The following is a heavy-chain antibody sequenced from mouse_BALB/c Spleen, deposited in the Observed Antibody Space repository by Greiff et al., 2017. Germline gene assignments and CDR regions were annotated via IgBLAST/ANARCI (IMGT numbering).Heavy chain of an antibody. D-gene: IGHD2-4*01. CDR1: GYTFTSYY. Sequence: VQLQQSGPELVKPGASVRISCKASGYTFTSYYIHWVKQRPGPGLEWIGWIYPGNVNTKYNEKFKGKATLTADKSSSTAYMQLSSLTSEDSAVYFCARWEDYDGRGYAMDYWGQGTSVTVSS. J-gene: IGHJ4*01. CDR3: ARWEDYDGRGYAMDY. V-gene: IGHV1S56*01. CDR2: IYPGNVNT.